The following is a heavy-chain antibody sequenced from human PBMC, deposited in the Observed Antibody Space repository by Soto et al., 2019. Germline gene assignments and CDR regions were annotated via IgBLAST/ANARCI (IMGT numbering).Heavy chain of an antibody. D-gene: IGHD6-6*01. V-gene: IGHV4-61*01. CDR2: IYYSGST. Sequence: SETLSLTCTVSGGSVSSGSYYWSWIRQPPGKGLEWIGYIYYSGSTNYNPSLKSRVTISVDTSKNQFSLKLSSVTAADTAVYYGAREYSSSYRSGVEPWGQGTLVTVS. J-gene: IGHJ5*02. CDR3: AREYSSSYRSGVEP. CDR1: GGSVSSGSYY.